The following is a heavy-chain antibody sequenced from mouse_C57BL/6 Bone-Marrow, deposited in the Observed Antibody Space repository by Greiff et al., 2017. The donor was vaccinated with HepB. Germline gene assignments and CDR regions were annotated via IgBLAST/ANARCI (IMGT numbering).Heavy chain of an antibody. CDR2: INPNNGGT. CDR3: ARQYGSRDY. J-gene: IGHJ2*01. D-gene: IGHD1-1*01. Sequence: EVQLQQSGPELVKPGASVKISCKASGYTFTDYYMNWVKQSHGKSLEWIGDINPNNGGTSYNQKFKGKATLTVDKSSSTAYMELRSLTSEDSAVYYCARQYGSRDYWGQGTTLTVSS. V-gene: IGHV1-26*01. CDR1: GYTFTDYY.